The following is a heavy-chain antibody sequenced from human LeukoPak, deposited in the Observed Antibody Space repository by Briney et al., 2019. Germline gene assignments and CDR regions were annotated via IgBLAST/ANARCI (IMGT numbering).Heavy chain of an antibody. D-gene: IGHD6-19*01. J-gene: IGHJ4*02. V-gene: IGHV3-30*18. CDR1: GFTFSSYG. CDR3: AKGRQQWLVVIDY. CDR2: ISYDGSNK. Sequence: GGSLRLSCAASGFTFSSYGMHWVRQAPGKGLEWVGVISYDGSNKYYADSVKGRFTISRDNSKNTLYLQMNSLRAEDTAVYYCAKGRQQWLVVIDYWGQGTLVTVSS.